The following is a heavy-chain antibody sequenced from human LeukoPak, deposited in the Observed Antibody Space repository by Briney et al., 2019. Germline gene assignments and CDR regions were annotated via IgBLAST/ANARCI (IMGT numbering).Heavy chain of an antibody. CDR1: GYTLTELS. D-gene: IGHD2-15*01. CDR2: FDPADGET. V-gene: IGHV1-24*01. Sequence: GASVKVSCKVSGYTLTELSMHWVRQAPGKGLEWMGGFDPADGETIYAQKFQGRVSMTEDTSTDTAYMELSSLRAEDTAVYYCAKTDRVVPAAALEYWGQGTLVTVSS. J-gene: IGHJ4*02. CDR3: AKTDRVVPAAALEY.